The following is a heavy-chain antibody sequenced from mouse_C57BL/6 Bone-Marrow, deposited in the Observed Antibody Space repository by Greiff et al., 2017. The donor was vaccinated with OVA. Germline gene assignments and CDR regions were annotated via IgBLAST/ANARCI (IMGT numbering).Heavy chain of an antibody. J-gene: IGHJ1*03. CDR2: INPDNGGT. CDR1: GYTFTDYN. D-gene: IGHD6-1*01. Sequence: EVQLQQSGPELVKPGASVKIPCKASGYTFTDYNMDWVKQSHGKSLEWIGDINPDNGGTIYNQKFKGKATLTVDKSYSTAYMELRSLTSEDTAVYDCARSTTDWYFDVGGTGTTVTVSA. V-gene: IGHV1-18*01. CDR3: ARSTTDWYFDV.